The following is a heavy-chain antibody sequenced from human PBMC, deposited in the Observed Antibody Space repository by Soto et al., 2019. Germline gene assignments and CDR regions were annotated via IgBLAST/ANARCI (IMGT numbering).Heavy chain of an antibody. CDR1: GLHFNDFG. CDR3: AKKANYFDDYETTGYSPEEW. Sequence: GGSLRLSCTVSGLHFNDFGLHWVRQTPGKGLEWVAIISHDGKKKLYADSVKGRFTVSRDSSRNSLYLQMTRLGSADTPLYFFAKKANYFDDYETTGYSPEEWRGSCTRVTGSS. J-gene: IGHJ2*01. CDR2: ISHDGKKK. V-gene: IGHV3-30*18. D-gene: IGHD3-9*01.